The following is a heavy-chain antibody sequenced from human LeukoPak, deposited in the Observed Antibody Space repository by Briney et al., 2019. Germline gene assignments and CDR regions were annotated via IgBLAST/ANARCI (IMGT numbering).Heavy chain of an antibody. J-gene: IGHJ6*04. CDR1: GGSFSGYY. CDR2: VYHSGST. Sequence: SETLSLTCAVYGGSFSGYYWGWIRQPPGKGLEWIGTVYHSGSTYYNPSLKSRVTISLDTSKNQFSLKLSSVTAADTAVYYCARVRMTGTLDVWGKGTTVTVSS. CDR3: ARVRMTGTLDV. V-gene: IGHV4-34*01. D-gene: IGHD3-9*01.